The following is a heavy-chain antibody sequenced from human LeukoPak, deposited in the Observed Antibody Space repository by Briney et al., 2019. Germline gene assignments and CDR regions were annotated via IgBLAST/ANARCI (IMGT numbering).Heavy chain of an antibody. D-gene: IGHD6-13*01. CDR2: IYYSGST. V-gene: IGHV4-59*08. CDR1: GGSINSYY. J-gene: IGHJ4*02. CDR3: ARKGARGSWYYFDY. Sequence: SETLSLTCTVSGGSINSYYWSWIRQPPGKGLEWIGYIYYSGSTNYNPSLKSRVTISVDTSKNQFSLKLSSVTAADTAVYYCARKGARGSWYYFDYWGQGTLVTVSS.